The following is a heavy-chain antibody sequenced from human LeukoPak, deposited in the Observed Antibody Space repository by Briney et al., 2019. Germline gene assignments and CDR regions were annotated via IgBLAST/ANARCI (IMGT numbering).Heavy chain of an antibody. CDR2: LYYSGST. V-gene: IGHV4-39*01. D-gene: IGHD1-26*01. J-gene: IGHJ4*02. CDR3: ATDRIVGATVVRSKDY. CDR1: GGSISSSYYY. Sequence: PSETLSLTCTVSGGSISSSYYYWGWIRQPPGKGLEWIGCLYYSGSTYYNPSLKSRVTISADTSKNQFSLKLSSVTAADTAVYYCATDRIVGATVVRSKDYWGQGTLVTVSS.